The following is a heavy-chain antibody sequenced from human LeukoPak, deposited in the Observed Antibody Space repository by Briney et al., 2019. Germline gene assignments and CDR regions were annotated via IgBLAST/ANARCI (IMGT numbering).Heavy chain of an antibody. CDR2: IIPISGTA. Sequence: ASVKVSCKASGGTFSSYAISWVRQAPGQGLEWMGGIIPISGTANYAQKFQGRVTITADESTSTAYMELSSLRSEDTAVYYCASRCGSTSCYTGFQHWGQGTLVTVSS. J-gene: IGHJ1*01. CDR1: GGTFSSYA. D-gene: IGHD2-2*02. V-gene: IGHV1-69*13. CDR3: ASRCGSTSCYTGFQH.